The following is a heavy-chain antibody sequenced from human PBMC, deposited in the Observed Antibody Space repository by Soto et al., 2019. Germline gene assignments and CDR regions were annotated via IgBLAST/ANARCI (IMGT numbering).Heavy chain of an antibody. J-gene: IGHJ4*02. CDR2: TRNKANSYTT. V-gene: IGHV3-72*01. CDR3: ARDYSYGAFDY. Sequence: GGSLRLSCAASGFTFSDHYMDWVRQAPGKGLEWVGRTRNKANSYTTEYAASVKGRFTISRDDSKNSLYLQMNSLKTEDTAVYYCARDYSYGAFDYWGQGTLVTVSS. D-gene: IGHD5-18*01. CDR1: GFTFSDHY.